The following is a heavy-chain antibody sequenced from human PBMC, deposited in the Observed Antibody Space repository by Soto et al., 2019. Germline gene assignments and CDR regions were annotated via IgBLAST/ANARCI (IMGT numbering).Heavy chain of an antibody. V-gene: IGHV3-30*18. Sequence: GGSLRLSCAASGFTFSTYGMQWVRQAPGKGLEWVAVISYDGYLKYYVDAVKGRFTVARDNSKNTLFLEMNSLRVEDTAVYFCAKDFKVSGSHYGTLNYYYGMDVWGQGTKVTVSS. CDR2: ISYDGYLK. CDR3: AKDFKVSGSHYGTLNYYYGMDV. J-gene: IGHJ6*02. D-gene: IGHD3-10*01. CDR1: GFTFSTYG.